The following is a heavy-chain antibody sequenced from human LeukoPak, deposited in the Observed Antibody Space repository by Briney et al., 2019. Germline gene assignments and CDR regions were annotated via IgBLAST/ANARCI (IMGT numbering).Heavy chain of an antibody. CDR2: ISRTSEST. Sequence: PGGSLRLSCAASGFILSDYYMSWIRQAPGKGLEWVSIISRTSESTFYADSVKGRFTISRDNAKNSLYLQMNDLRADDTATYYCARGATDTTRWFDPWGQGTLVTVSS. V-gene: IGHV3-11*06. CDR3: ARGATDTTRWFDP. J-gene: IGHJ5*02. CDR1: GFILSDYY. D-gene: IGHD1-7*01.